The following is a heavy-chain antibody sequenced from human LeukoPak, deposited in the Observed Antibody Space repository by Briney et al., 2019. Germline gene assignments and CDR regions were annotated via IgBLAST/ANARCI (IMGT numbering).Heavy chain of an antibody. D-gene: IGHD3-22*01. CDR1: GFTFSSYE. CDR3: AKDYYYDSSGYQGY. V-gene: IGHV3-48*03. CDR2: ISSSGSTI. Sequence: GGSLRLSCAASGFTFSSYEMNWVRQAPGKGLEWVSYISSSGSTIYYADSVKGRFTISRDNAKNSLYLQMNSLRAEDTAVYYCAKDYYYDSSGYQGYWGQGTLVTVSS. J-gene: IGHJ4*02.